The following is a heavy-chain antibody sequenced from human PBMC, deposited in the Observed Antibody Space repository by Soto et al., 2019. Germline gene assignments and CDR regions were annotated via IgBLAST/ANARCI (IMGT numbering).Heavy chain of an antibody. J-gene: IGHJ3*02. Sequence: QVQLVESGGGVVQPGRSLRLSCAASGFTFSSYGMHWVRQAPGKGLERVAVIWYDGSNKYYADSVKGRFTISRDNSKNTLYLQMNSLRAEDTAVYYCARDKGPYDFWSGYHDAFDIWGQGTMVTVSS. CDR2: IWYDGSNK. CDR1: GFTFSSYG. V-gene: IGHV3-33*01. D-gene: IGHD3-3*01. CDR3: ARDKGPYDFWSGYHDAFDI.